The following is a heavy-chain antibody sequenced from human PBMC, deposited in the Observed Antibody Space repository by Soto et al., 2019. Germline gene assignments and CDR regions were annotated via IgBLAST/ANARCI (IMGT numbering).Heavy chain of an antibody. CDR1: GFTFISAW. J-gene: IGHJ4*02. CDR2: VKSKNDGGAI. CDR3: VGGSPFEF. Sequence: GGSLRLSCAASGFTFISAWINWVRQAPGKGLGWVGRVKSKNDGGAIDYGTPVKGRFIISRDDPRNTAYLQMNSLKIEDTGVYYCVGGSPFEFWGQGTLVTVSS. D-gene: IGHD1-26*01. V-gene: IGHV3-15*05.